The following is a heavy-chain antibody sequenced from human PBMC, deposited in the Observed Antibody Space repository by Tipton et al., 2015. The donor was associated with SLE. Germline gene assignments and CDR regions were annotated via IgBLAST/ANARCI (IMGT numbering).Heavy chain of an antibody. V-gene: IGHV4-39*07. D-gene: IGHD5-12*01. J-gene: IGHJ5*02. CDR3: AGVPGATALFDP. CDR1: GGSIRSSSYY. CDR2: IYYSGST. Sequence: TLSLTCTVSGGSIRSSSYYWGWLRQPPGKGREGIGIIYYSGSTYSNPSLKSRVTISVDTSKNQFSLKLSSVTAADTAVYYCAGVPGATALFDPWGQGTLVTVSS.